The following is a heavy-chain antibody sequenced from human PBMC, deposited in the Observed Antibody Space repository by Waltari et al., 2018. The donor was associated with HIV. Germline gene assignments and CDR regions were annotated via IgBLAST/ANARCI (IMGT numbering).Heavy chain of an antibody. CDR3: ARGLQMTSYASGNWLWEQMLSRYFFDV. V-gene: IGHV4-34*01. CDR2: VGPGGNG. CDR1: GASFNDYY. D-gene: IGHD2-2*01. J-gene: IGHJ4*02. Sequence: QAQLQQWGTGLLKPSEALSLTCAVYGASFNDYYWTWIRQLPVKGREGMGEVGPGGNGNVLPSLRRRLSLSTDASKNQFSLTLTSVAATDTGVYFCARGLQMTSYASGNWLWEQMLSRYFFDVWGQGTRV.